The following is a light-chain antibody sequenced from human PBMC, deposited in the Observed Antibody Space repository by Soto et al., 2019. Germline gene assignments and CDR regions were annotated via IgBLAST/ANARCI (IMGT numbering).Light chain of an antibody. V-gene: IGKV3-15*01. J-gene: IGKJ1*01. Sequence: EIVLTQSPATLSVSPGEGATLSCWASQSASTNLAWYQQKPGQAPRLLFSAASARATGIPTRFSGSGSGTDFTLTISSLQSDDFGVYYCQQYNDWPPTFGQGTKVQIK. CDR3: QQYNDWPPT. CDR2: AAS. CDR1: QSASTN.